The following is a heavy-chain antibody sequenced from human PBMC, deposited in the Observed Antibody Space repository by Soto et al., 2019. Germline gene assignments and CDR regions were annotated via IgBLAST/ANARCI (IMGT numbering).Heavy chain of an antibody. V-gene: IGHV1-18*01. CDR1: GYTFTSYG. J-gene: IGHJ4*02. Sequence: QVQLVQSGAEVKKPGASVKVSCKPSGYTFTSYGISWVRQAPGQGLEWMGYISTYNGKTDYAQNFQGRVTMTKDTCTSKAYMELRSLTSDDTAVYYCARDYGDYPHFDYWGQGTLVTVSS. CDR3: ARDYGDYPHFDY. CDR2: ISTYNGKT. D-gene: IGHD4-17*01.